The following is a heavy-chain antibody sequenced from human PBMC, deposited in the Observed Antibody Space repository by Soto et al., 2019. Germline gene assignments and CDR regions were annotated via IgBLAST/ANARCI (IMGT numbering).Heavy chain of an antibody. CDR2: ISYDGSNK. Sequence: QVQLVESGGGVVQPGRSLRLSCAASGFTFSSYAMHWVRQAPGKGLEWVAVISYDGSNKYYADSVKGRFTISRDNSKNTLYLQMNSLSAEDTAVYYCARDAERNTVTTTNWFDPWGQGTLVTVSS. D-gene: IGHD4-4*01. CDR1: GFTFSSYA. V-gene: IGHV3-30-3*01. CDR3: ARDAERNTVTTTNWFDP. J-gene: IGHJ5*02.